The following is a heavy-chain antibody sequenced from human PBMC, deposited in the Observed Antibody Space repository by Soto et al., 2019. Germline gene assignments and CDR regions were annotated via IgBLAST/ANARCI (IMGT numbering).Heavy chain of an antibody. D-gene: IGHD4-4*01. CDR1: GFSLSTSGVG. J-gene: IGHJ3*02. V-gene: IGHV2-5*02. CDR2: IYWDDNK. Sequence: QITLKESGPTLVKPTQTLTLTCTFSGFSLSTSGVGVGWIRQPPGKALEWLALIYWDDNKRYSPSLKSRLTITKDTSKNQVVLTMTNMDPVDTATYYCAPRPTPIDAFDIWGQGTMVTVSS. CDR3: APRPTPIDAFDI.